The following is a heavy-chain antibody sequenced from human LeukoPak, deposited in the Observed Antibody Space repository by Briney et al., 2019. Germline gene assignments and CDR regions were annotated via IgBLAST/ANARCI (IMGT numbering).Heavy chain of an antibody. CDR2: ISSSSSYI. D-gene: IGHD3-22*01. J-gene: IGHJ4*02. Sequence: PGGSLRLSXAASGFTFSSYSMNWVRQAPGKGLEWVSSISSSSSYIYYADSVKGRFTISRDNAKNSLYLQMNSLRAEDTAVYYCARDKTYYYDSSGYYYDYWGQGTLVTVSS. CDR1: GFTFSSYS. V-gene: IGHV3-21*01. CDR3: ARDKTYYYDSSGYYYDY.